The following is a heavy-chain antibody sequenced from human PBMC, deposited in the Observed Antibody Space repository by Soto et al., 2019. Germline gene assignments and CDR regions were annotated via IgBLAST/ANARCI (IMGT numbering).Heavy chain of an antibody. D-gene: IGHD5-12*01. V-gene: IGHV3-33*01. CDR3: ARARRGGATSPLVY. J-gene: IGHJ1*01. CDR2: IWYDGSNK. CDR1: GFTFSSYG. Sequence: QVQLVESGGGVVQPGRSLRLSCAASGFTFSSYGMHWVRQAPGKGLEWVAVIWYDGSNKYYADSVKGRFTTSRDNSKNTLYLQMNSLRAEDTAVYYCARARRGGATSPLVYWGQGTLVTVSS.